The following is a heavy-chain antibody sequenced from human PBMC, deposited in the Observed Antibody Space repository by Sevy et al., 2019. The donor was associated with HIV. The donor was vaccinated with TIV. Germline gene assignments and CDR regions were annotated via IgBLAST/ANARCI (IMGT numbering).Heavy chain of an antibody. CDR3: ARGGGYSSGWWTFDY. CDR2: INPNSGGT. J-gene: IGHJ4*02. D-gene: IGHD6-19*01. CDR1: GYFFTGYY. V-gene: IGHV1-2*06. Sequence: ASVKVSCKASGYFFTGYYLHWVRQTPGQGLEWMGRINPNSGGTNYPQNFQGRVTMTRDTYISTAYMELSRLRSDDTAVYYCARGGGYSSGWWTFDYWGQGTLVTVSS.